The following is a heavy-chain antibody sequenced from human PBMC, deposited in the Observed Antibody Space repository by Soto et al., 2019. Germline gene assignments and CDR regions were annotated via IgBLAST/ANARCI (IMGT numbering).Heavy chain of an antibody. CDR2: IIPIFGTA. CDR3: ARAARDSSGYYYYYGMDV. V-gene: IGHV1-69*01. Sequence: QVQLVQSGAEVKKPGSSVKVSCKASGGNFSSYAISWVREAPGQGLEWMGGIIPIFGTANYAQKFQGRVTITADESTSTAYMELSSLRSEDTAVYYCARAARDSSGYYYYYGMDVWGQGTTVTVSS. D-gene: IGHD3-22*01. CDR1: GGNFSSYA. J-gene: IGHJ6*02.